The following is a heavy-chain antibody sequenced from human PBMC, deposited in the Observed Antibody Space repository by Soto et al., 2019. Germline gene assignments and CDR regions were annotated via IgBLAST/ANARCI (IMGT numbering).Heavy chain of an antibody. CDR1: GGSINSGGYY. D-gene: IGHD6-13*01. CDR2: IFYSGST. Sequence: QVQLQESGPGLVQPSQTLSLICTVSGGSINSGGYYWNWIRQHPRTGLEWIGSIFYSGSTYYNPFLRSRVTISADTSANRFSLTLTSVTAADPAVYFSARGYRPSGYSSSWVFDYWGQGTLVDVSS. CDR3: ARGYRPSGYSSSWVFDY. J-gene: IGHJ4*02. V-gene: IGHV4-31*03.